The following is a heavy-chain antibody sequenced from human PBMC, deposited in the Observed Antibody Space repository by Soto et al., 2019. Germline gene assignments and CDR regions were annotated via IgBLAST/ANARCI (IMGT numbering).Heavy chain of an antibody. D-gene: IGHD1-7*01. CDR2: IYYSGST. CDR1: GGSISSSSYY. Sequence: SENLSLTCTVSGGSISSSSYYWGWIRQPPGKGLEWIGSIYYSGSTYYNPSLKSRVTISVDTSKNQFSLKLSSVTAADTAVYYCASSDLTGTWGYFDYWGQGTLVTVSS. CDR3: ASSDLTGTWGYFDY. J-gene: IGHJ4*02. V-gene: IGHV4-39*01.